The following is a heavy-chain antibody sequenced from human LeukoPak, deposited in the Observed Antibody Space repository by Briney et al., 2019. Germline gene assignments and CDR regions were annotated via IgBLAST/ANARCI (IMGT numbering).Heavy chain of an antibody. CDR2: ISYDGSNK. Sequence: GVSLRLSCAASGFTFSSYGMHWVRQAPGKGLEWVAVISYDGSNKYYADSVKGRFTISRDNSKNTLYLQMNSLRAEDTAVYYCAKDFYDSSGYQGGMDVWGQGTTVTVSS. CDR1: GFTFSSYG. D-gene: IGHD3-22*01. J-gene: IGHJ6*02. V-gene: IGHV3-30*18. CDR3: AKDFYDSSGYQGGMDV.